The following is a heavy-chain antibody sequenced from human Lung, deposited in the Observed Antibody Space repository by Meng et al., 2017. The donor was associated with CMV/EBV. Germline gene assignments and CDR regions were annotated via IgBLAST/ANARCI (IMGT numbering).Heavy chain of an antibody. Sequence: SVXVSXKASGGTFSSYAISWVRQAPGQGLEWMGGIIPIFGTANYAQKFQGRVTITTDESTSTAYMELSSLRSEDTAVYYCARGGYQLLVYYYYYGMDVWGQGNXVTGSS. CDR1: GGTFSSYA. J-gene: IGHJ6*01. V-gene: IGHV1-69*05. CDR3: ARGGYQLLVYYYYYGMDV. D-gene: IGHD2-2*01. CDR2: IIPIFGTA.